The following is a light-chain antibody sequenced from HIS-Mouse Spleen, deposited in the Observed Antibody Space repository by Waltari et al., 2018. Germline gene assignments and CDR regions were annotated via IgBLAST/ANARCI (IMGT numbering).Light chain of an antibody. V-gene: IGLV3-10*01. Sequence: SYELTQPPSVSVSPGQTARITCSGDALPKKSAYWYQQKSGPAPVLVIYEDSKRPSGIPERFCGSSAGTMATLTISGAQVEDEADYYCYSTDSSGNHRVFGGGTKLTVL. CDR1: ALPKKS. J-gene: IGLJ2*01. CDR2: EDS. CDR3: YSTDSSGNHRV.